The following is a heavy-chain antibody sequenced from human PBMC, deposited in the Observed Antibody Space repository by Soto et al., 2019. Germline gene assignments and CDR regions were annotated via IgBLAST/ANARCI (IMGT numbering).Heavy chain of an antibody. CDR2: ITSSGSNT. Sequence: QVQLVESGGGLVKPGGSLRLSCAASGFTFSGYNMSWIRQAPGKGLEWVSYITSSGSNTFDAESVKGRFTISRDNTMNLLYLQMNSLSAEDSALYYCARRGTISSAHHFEHWGQGTLVTVSS. CDR3: ARRGTISSAHHFEH. J-gene: IGHJ4*02. CDR1: GFTFSGYN. D-gene: IGHD6-6*01. V-gene: IGHV3-11*01.